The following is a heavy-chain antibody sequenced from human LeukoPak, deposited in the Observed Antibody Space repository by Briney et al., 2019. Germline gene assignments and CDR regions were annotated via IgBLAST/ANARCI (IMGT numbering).Heavy chain of an antibody. Sequence: ASVKVSCKASGYTFTSYGIRWVRQAPGQGLEWMGWISAYNGNTNYAQKLQGRVTMTTDTSTSTAYMELRSLRSDDTAVYYCARDENTVTTDHHFDYWGQGTLVTVSS. D-gene: IGHD4-11*01. CDR1: GYTFTSYG. CDR3: ARDENTVTTDHHFDY. CDR2: ISAYNGNT. J-gene: IGHJ4*02. V-gene: IGHV1-18*01.